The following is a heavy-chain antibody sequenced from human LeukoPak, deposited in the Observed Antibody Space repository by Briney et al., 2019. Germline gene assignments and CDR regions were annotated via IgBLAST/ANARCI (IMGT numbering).Heavy chain of an antibody. Sequence: PGGSLRLSCAASGFTFDDYAMHWVRQAPGKGLEWVSGISWNSGSIGYADSVKGRFTISRDNAKNSLYLQMNSLRAEDMALYYCAKDKSVYQGAIDYWGQGTLVTVSS. V-gene: IGHV3-9*03. J-gene: IGHJ4*02. CDR1: GFTFDDYA. CDR3: AKDKSVYQGAIDY. CDR2: ISWNSGSI. D-gene: IGHD1-26*01.